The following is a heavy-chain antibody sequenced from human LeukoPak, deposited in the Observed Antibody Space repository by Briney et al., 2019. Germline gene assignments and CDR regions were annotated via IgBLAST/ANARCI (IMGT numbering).Heavy chain of an antibody. CDR3: ARDIGYCSSTSCRPDAFDI. CDR1: GGTFSSYA. D-gene: IGHD2-2*01. Sequence: SSVKVSCKASGGTFSSYAISWVRQAPGQGLEWMGGIIPIFGTANYAQKFQGRVTITADESTSTAYMELSSLRSEDTAVYYCARDIGYCSSTSCRPDAFDIWGQGTMVTVSS. CDR2: IIPIFGTA. J-gene: IGHJ3*02. V-gene: IGHV1-69*01.